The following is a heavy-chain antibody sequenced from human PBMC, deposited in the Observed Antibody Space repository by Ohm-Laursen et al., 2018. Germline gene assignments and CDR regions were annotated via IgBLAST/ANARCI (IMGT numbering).Heavy chain of an antibody. J-gene: IGHJ5*02. CDR1: GYFISSGYF. CDR2: IYHSGST. CDR3: ARGLWWFDP. V-gene: IGHV4-38-2*01. Sequence: PSQTLSLTCAVSGYFISSGYFWGWIRQPPGKGLEWIGTIYHSGSTYYNPSLKSRVTISVDTSKNQFSLKLSSVTAADTALYYCARGLWWFDPWGQGTLVTVSS.